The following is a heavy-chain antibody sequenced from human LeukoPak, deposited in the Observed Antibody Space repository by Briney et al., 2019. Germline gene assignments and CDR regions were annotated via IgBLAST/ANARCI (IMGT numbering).Heavy chain of an antibody. CDR3: ARVFHPYYYDSRGYKVVSDYYYYYMDV. Sequence: ASVKVSCKASGYTFTGNYIHWVRRAPGQGLEWMGWINPKNGGTIYAPKFRGRVTMTRDTSISTAYMEVSRLRSEDTAVYFCARVFHPYYYDSRGYKVVSDYYYYYMDVWGKGTTVTVSS. V-gene: IGHV1-2*02. D-gene: IGHD3-22*01. J-gene: IGHJ6*03. CDR2: INPKNGGT. CDR1: GYTFTGNY.